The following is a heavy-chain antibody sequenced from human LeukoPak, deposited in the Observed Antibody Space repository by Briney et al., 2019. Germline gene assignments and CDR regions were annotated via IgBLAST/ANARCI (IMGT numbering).Heavy chain of an antibody. Sequence: GGSLRLSCAASGFTLSSYAMSWVRQAPGKGLEWVSTLSGSGGDTYYADSVKGRFTISSDTSKNTLYLQMNSLRAEDTAVYYCARDLSPVVRASPMGYWGQGTLVTVSS. D-gene: IGHD3-10*01. CDR1: GFTLSSYA. V-gene: IGHV3-23*01. J-gene: IGHJ4*02. CDR2: LSGSGGDT. CDR3: ARDLSPVVRASPMGY.